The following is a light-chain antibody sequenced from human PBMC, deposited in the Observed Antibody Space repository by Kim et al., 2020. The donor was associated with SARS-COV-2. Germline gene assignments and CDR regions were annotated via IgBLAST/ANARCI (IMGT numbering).Light chain of an antibody. CDR3: MKTLHCPPT. CDR1: QSLLHSNGYNY. V-gene: IGKV2-28*01. CDR2: LGS. J-gene: IGKJ4*01. Sequence: DNVMTQSPLSLPVTPGEPASISCRSSQSLLHSNGYNYLDWFLQKPGQSPQLLIYLGSNRASVVPDRFSGSGSGTDFTLNISRVEAEDVGVYYCMKTLHCPPTVGGGAKVDNK.